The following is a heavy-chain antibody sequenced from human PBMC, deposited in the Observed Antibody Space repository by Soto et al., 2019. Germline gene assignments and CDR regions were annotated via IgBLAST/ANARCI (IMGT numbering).Heavy chain of an antibody. CDR2: INPSGDST. Sequence: QVQLVQSGSEVKRPGTSVKVSCKAAGYTFNAYSMHWVRQAPGQGLEWRGMINPSGDSTTYAQNFQGRVTMTRDTSTTTVYMELSGLRSEDTAVYYCARDWALDYWGQGTLVTVSS. J-gene: IGHJ4*02. CDR1: GYTFNAYS. CDR3: ARDWALDY. V-gene: IGHV1-46*02. D-gene: IGHD7-27*01.